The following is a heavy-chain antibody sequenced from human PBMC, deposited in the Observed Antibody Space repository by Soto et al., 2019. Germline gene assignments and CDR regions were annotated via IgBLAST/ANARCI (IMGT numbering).Heavy chain of an antibody. D-gene: IGHD3-10*01. V-gene: IGHV2-70*11. CDR1: GFSLSTSGMS. J-gene: IGHJ4*02. CDR3: ARIKGTYGSGNYHLDY. Sequence: SGPTLVNPTQTLTLTCTFSGFSLSTSGMSVNWIRQPPGKALEWLARIDWDDDKYYSTSLKTRLTISEDTSKNQVVLTMINMDPVDTATYYCARIKGTYGSGNYHLDYWGQGTPVTVSS. CDR2: IDWDDDK.